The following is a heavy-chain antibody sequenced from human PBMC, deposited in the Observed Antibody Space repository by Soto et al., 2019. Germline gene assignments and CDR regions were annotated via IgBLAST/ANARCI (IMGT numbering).Heavy chain of an antibody. CDR1: GYTLTSYY. D-gene: IGHD2-2*01. Sequence: ASVKVSCKASGYTLTSYYLHWVRQAPGQGPEWMGIINPSGGITNDAQKFQDRVTMTSDTSTSTVYMELSSLRSEDTAVYYCARGISTTRYYYYYGMDVWGQGTTVTVS. J-gene: IGHJ6*02. V-gene: IGHV1-46*01. CDR2: INPSGGIT. CDR3: ARGISTTRYYYYYGMDV.